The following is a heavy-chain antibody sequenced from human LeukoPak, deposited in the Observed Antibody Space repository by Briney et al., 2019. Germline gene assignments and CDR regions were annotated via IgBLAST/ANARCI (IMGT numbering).Heavy chain of an antibody. V-gene: IGHV3-21*01. CDR1: GFTFSSYW. CDR2: ISSSSSYI. CDR3: ARGDWGLATILTLFDY. Sequence: PGGSLRLSCAASGFTFSSYWMSWVRQAPGKGLEWVSSISSSSSYIYYADSVKGRFTISRDNAKNSLYLQMNSLRAEDTAVYYCARGDWGLATILTLFDYWGQGTLVTVSS. J-gene: IGHJ4*02. D-gene: IGHD5-24*01.